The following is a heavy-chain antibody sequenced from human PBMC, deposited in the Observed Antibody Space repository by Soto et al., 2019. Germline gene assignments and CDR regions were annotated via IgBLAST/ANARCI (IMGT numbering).Heavy chain of an antibody. V-gene: IGHV3-11*01. J-gene: IGHJ4*02. CDR1: GFTFSDYY. D-gene: IGHD2-2*01. CDR2: ISSSSGSII. CDR3: AKDWGGYCSNISCYFALTN. Sequence: GGSLRLSCAASGFTFSDYYMSWIRQAPGKGLEWVSYISSSSGSIIYYAESVKGRFTISRDNAKKSLYLQMNSLRADDTAFYYCAKDWGGYCSNISCYFALTNWGQGTLVTVSS.